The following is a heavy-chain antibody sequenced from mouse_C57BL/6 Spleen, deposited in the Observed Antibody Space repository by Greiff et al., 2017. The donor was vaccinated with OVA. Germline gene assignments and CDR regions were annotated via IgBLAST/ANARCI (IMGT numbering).Heavy chain of an antibody. Sequence: EVQVVESGGGLVKPGGSLKLSCAASGFTFSDYGMHWVRQAPEKGLEWVAYISSGSSTIYYADTVKGRFTISRDNAKNTLFLQMTSLRSEDTAMYYCARTLTGTWGVFDYWGQGTTLTVSS. CDR1: GFTFSDYG. CDR3: ARTLTGTWGVFDY. J-gene: IGHJ2*01. V-gene: IGHV5-17*01. D-gene: IGHD4-1*01. CDR2: ISSGSSTI.